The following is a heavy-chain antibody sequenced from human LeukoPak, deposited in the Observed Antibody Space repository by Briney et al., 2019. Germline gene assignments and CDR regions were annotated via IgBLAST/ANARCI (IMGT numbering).Heavy chain of an antibody. CDR1: GGSISSSIYY. CDR2: IYYDGST. CDR3: ARGPILYYDFWSGYSFDY. V-gene: IGHV4-39*07. J-gene: IGHJ4*02. D-gene: IGHD3-3*01. Sequence: PSETLSLTCTVSGGSISSSIYYWGWIRQPPGKGLEWIGNIYYDGSTYYNPSLKSRVTISVDTSKNQFSLKLSSVTAADTAVYYCARGPILYYDFWSGYSFDYWGQGTLVTVSS.